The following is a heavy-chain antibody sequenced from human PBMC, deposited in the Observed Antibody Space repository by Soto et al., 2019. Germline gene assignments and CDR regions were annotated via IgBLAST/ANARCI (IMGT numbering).Heavy chain of an antibody. J-gene: IGHJ6*02. CDR3: ARAPPYYDFWSGYYIRGVGSHYGMDV. CDR2: MNPNSGNT. D-gene: IGHD3-3*01. Sequence: ASVKVSCKASGYTFTSYDINCVRQATGQGLEWMGWMNPNSGNTGYAQKFQGRVTMTRNTSISTAYMELSSLRSEDTAVYYCARAPPYYDFWSGYYIRGVGSHYGMDVWGQGTTVTVSS. CDR1: GYTFTSYD. V-gene: IGHV1-8*01.